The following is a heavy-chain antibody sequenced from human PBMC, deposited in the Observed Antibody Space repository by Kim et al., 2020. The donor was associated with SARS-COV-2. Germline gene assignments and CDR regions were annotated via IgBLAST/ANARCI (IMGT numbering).Heavy chain of an antibody. J-gene: IGHJ4*02. Sequence: SGPTLVNPTQTLTLTCTFSGFSLSTSGLNVGWIRQPPGKALEWLAVIYWDDDKRYSPSLKSRLTITKDTSKNQVVLTMTALDPVDTATDYCAHSSPITAIGRRVYYFNYWGQGTLVTVSS. CDR3: AHSSPITAIGRRVYYFNY. D-gene: IGHD6-13*01. CDR1: GFSLSTSGLN. V-gene: IGHV2-5*02. CDR2: IYWDDDK.